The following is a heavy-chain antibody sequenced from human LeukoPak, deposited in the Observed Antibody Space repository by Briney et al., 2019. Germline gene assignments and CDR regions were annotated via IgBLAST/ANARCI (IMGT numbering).Heavy chain of an antibody. CDR1: GFTFSSYG. CDR3: ARDHTYYPDI. D-gene: IGHD3-10*01. Sequence: PGRSLRLSCAASGFTFSSYGMHWVRQAPGKGLEWVAAIWYDGSNKYYADSVKGRFTISRDNSKNTLYLQMNSLRAEDTAVYYCARDHTYYPDIWGQGTMVTVSS. V-gene: IGHV3-33*01. CDR2: IWYDGSNK. J-gene: IGHJ3*02.